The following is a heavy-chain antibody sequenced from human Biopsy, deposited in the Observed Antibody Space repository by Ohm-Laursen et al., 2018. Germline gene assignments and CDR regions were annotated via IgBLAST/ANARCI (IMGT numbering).Heavy chain of an antibody. CDR2: IVVGSGYA. V-gene: IGHV1-58*01. CDR3: AAEVGVTVDVGF. D-gene: IGHD1-26*01. CDR1: GFTFSNSV. Sequence: SVKVSCKVSGFTFSNSVVQWVRQARGQRLEWIGWIVVGSGYAVYAQNFQERVTITRDLSTSTANMELSSLRSDDTAVYYCAAEVGVTVDVGFWGQGTLVIVSS. J-gene: IGHJ4*02.